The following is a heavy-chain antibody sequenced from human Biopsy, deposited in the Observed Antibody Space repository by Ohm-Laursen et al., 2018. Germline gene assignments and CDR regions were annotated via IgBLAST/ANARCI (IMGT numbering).Heavy chain of an antibody. CDR2: ISSSSNFI. J-gene: IGHJ6*02. V-gene: IGHV3-21*01. CDR1: GFTFNNYG. D-gene: IGHD2-2*01. Sequence: SLRLSCSAFGFTFNNYGMQWVRQAPGKGLEWVSSISSSSNFIYYGDSVKGRFTISRDNAKNSLYLQMNSLRAEDTAVYYCARVLLPAAAVHYGMDVWGQGTTVTVSS. CDR3: ARVLLPAAAVHYGMDV.